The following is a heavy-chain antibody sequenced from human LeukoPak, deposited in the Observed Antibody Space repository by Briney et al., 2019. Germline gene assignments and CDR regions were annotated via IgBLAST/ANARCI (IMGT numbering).Heavy chain of an antibody. J-gene: IGHJ4*02. D-gene: IGHD3-10*01. CDR1: GGSFSGYY. CDR3: ARGPPLYGSGSYFDY. V-gene: IGHV4-34*01. Sequence: PSETLSLTCAVYGGSFSGYYWSWIRQPPGKGLEWIGEINHSGSTNYNPSLKSRVTISVDTSKNQFSLKLSSVTAADTAVYYCARGPPLYGSGSYFDYWGQGTLVTVSS. CDR2: INHSGST.